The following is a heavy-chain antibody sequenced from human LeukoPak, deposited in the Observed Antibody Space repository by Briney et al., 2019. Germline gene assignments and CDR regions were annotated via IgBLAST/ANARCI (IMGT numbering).Heavy chain of an antibody. V-gene: IGHV3-30*02. J-gene: IGHJ4*02. CDR2: IRSDGSNK. D-gene: IGHD6-19*01. CDR3: AGGIAVAGKD. CDR1: GFTFSSYG. Sequence: GGSLRLSCAASGFTFSSYGMHWVRQAPGKGLEWVAFIRSDGSNKYYADSVRGRFTISRDNSKNTLYLQMNSLRAEDSAVYYCAGGIAVAGKDWGQGTLVTVSS.